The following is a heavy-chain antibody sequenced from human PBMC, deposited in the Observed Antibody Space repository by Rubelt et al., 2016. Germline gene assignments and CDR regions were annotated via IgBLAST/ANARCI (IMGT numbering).Heavy chain of an antibody. V-gene: IGHV4-59*08. CDR1: GGSVIRNY. Sequence: GGSVIRNYWSWIRQPPGKGLEWTGYISYTGTTNYNPSLKSRVTISVNTSKNQFTLKLTSVTAADTAVYYCARLRGGTDYWGQGTLVTVSS. CDR3: ARLRGGTDY. CDR2: ISYTGTT. D-gene: IGHD3-10*01. J-gene: IGHJ4*02.